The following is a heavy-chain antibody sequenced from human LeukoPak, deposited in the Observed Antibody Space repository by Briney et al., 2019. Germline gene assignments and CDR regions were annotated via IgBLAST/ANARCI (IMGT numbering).Heavy chain of an antibody. J-gene: IGHJ5*02. CDR1: GFIFSNFN. CDR3: ARVSTGPA. CDR2: ISSTGNYI. D-gene: IGHD1-1*01. Sequence: GGSLRLSCVGSGFIFSNFNMNWVRQAPGKGLEWVSSISSTGNYIHYADSVKGRFTISRDNAQKSLYLQMNSLRVEDSAVYYCARVSTGPAWGQGTLVTVSS. V-gene: IGHV3-21*01.